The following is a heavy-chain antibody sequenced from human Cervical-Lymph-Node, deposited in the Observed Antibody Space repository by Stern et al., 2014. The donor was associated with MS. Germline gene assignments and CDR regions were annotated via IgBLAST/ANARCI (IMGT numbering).Heavy chain of an antibody. J-gene: IGHJ4*02. D-gene: IGHD1-26*01. V-gene: IGHV2-5*02. Sequence: QVTLRESGPPAVKPTQTLTLTCAFYGFSLSTNEVGVGWIRQPPGKTLEWLALIYWDDEKHYSPSLKNRVTITKGTSKNQVVLTMTNMAPVDTGTYYCAHTRRGFSGSYLNRYFDNWGQGTLVTVSS. CDR1: GFSLSTNEVG. CDR2: IYWDDEK. CDR3: AHTRRGFSGSYLNRYFDN.